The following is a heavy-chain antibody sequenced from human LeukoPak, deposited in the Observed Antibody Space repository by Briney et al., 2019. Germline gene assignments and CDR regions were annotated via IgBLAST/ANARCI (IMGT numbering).Heavy chain of an antibody. CDR1: GGSISSYY. V-gene: IGHV4-59*01. Sequence: SETLSLTCTVSGGSISSYYWSWIRQPPGKGLEWIGYIYYSGSTNYNPSLKSRVTISVDTSKSQFSLRLSSVAAADTAVYYCARSLGVPDYFDYWGQGTLVTVSS. J-gene: IGHJ4*02. D-gene: IGHD2-2*01. CDR3: ARSLGVPDYFDY. CDR2: IYYSGST.